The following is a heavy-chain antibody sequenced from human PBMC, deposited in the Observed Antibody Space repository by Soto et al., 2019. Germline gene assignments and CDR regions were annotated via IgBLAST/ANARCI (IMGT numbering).Heavy chain of an antibody. Sequence: QVQLVESGGGVVQPGRSLRLSCAASGFTFSSYGMHWVRQAPGKGLEWVAVIWYDGSNKYYADSVKGRFTISRDNSKNTLYLQINSLRAEDTAVYYCARESSSIGTSFDYWGQGTLVTVSS. CDR1: GFTFSSYG. CDR3: ARESSSIGTSFDY. D-gene: IGHD6-6*01. J-gene: IGHJ4*02. V-gene: IGHV3-33*01. CDR2: IWYDGSNK.